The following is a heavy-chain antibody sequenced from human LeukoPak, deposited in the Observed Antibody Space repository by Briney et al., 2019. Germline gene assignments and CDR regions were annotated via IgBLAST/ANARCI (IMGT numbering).Heavy chain of an antibody. D-gene: IGHD1-26*01. CDR3: AKDLGHLWGSYYWDYFDY. V-gene: IGHV3-30*02. CDR1: GFTFSSYG. J-gene: IGHJ4*02. CDR2: IRYDGSNK. Sequence: GGPLRLSCAASGFTFSSYGMHWVRQAPGKGLEWVAFIRYDGSNKYYAYSVKGRFTISRDNSKSTLYLQMNSLRAEDTAVYYCAKDLGHLWGSYYWDYFDYWGQGTLVTVSS.